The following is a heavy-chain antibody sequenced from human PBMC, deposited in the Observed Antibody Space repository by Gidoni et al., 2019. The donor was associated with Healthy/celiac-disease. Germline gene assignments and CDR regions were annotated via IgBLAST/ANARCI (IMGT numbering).Heavy chain of an antibody. CDR3: ARELLWFRGWFDP. V-gene: IGHV1-3*01. CDR2: INAGNGNT. J-gene: IGHJ5*02. D-gene: IGHD3-10*01. CDR1: GYTVTSYA. Sequence: QVQLVQSGAEVKKPGASGKVSCKASGYTVTSYAMHWVRQAPGQRLEWMGWINAGNGNTKYSQKFQGRVTITRDTSANTAYMELSSLISEDTAVYYCARELLWFRGWFDPWGQGTLVTVSS.